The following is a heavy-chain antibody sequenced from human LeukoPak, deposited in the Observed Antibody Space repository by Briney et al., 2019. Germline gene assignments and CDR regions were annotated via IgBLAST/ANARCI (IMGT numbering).Heavy chain of an antibody. CDR3: ATARQTGNSGRGFFDY. CDR1: GFTFTSSA. CDR2: IVVGSGNT. J-gene: IGHJ4*02. D-gene: IGHD4-23*01. Sequence: ASVKVSCKASGFTFTSSAMQWVRQARGQRLEWIGWIVVGSGNTNYAQKFQERVTITRDMSTSTAYMEPSSLRSEDTAVYYCATARQTGNSGRGFFDYWGQGTLVTVSS. V-gene: IGHV1-58*02.